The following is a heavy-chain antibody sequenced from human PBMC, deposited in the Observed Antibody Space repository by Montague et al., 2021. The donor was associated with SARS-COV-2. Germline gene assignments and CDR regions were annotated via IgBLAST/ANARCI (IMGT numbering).Heavy chain of an antibody. CDR3: ASGADDYYYAMDV. CDR2: IYYTGST. J-gene: IGHJ6*02. D-gene: IGHD3-10*01. V-gene: IGHV4-31*03. CDR1: GGSISGGRYY. Sequence: TLSLTCTVSGGSISGGRYYWSWIRQHPGKGLEWIGYIYYTGSTYYNPSLKTRVAISVDTSKNQFSLKLSSVTAADTALYYCASGADDYYYAMDVWGQGTTVTVSS.